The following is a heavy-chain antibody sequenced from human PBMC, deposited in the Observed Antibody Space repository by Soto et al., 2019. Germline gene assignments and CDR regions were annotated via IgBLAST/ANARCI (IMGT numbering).Heavy chain of an antibody. D-gene: IGHD2-2*01. Sequence: SETLSLTCTVSGGSISSGVYSCSWIRQHPGKGLELLAHIHQSVSTNYNPSLRSRVTISVDTSKNHFSLKLNSVTAADTAVYYCARAVLVEPGVMAQWNDGVDVWGQGTTVTV. CDR2: IHQSVST. CDR1: GGSISSGVYS. J-gene: IGHJ6*02. CDR3: ARAVLVEPGVMAQWNDGVDV. V-gene: IGHV4-31*03.